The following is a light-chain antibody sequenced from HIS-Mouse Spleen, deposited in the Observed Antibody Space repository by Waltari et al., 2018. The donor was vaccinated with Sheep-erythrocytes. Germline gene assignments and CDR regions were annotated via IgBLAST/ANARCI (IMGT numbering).Light chain of an antibody. Sequence: SYELTQPPSVSVSPGQTASITCSGDKLGDKYACWYQQKPGQSPVLGIYQDSKLPSGTPERFSGSNSGNTATLTISGTQAMDEADYYCQAWDSSTVVFGGGTKLTVL. CDR3: QAWDSSTVV. J-gene: IGLJ2*01. CDR2: QDS. V-gene: IGLV3-1*01. CDR1: KLGDKY.